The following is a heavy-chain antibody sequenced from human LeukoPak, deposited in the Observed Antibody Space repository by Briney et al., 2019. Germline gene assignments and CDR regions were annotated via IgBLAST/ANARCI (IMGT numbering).Heavy chain of an antibody. CDR1: GFTFSSYG. D-gene: IGHD5-18*01. CDR2: IWYDGSNK. CDR3: ARGYSYDWFDP. V-gene: IGHV3-33*01. Sequence: PGGSLRLSCAASGFTFSSYGMHWVRQAPGKGLEWVAVIWYDGSNKYYADSVKGRFTISRDNSKNTLYLQMNSLRAEDTAVYYCARGYSYDWFDPWGQGTLVTASS. J-gene: IGHJ5*02.